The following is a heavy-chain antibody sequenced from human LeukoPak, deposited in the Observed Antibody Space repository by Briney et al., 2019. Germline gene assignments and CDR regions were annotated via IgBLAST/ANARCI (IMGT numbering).Heavy chain of an antibody. V-gene: IGHV4-59*08. D-gene: IGHD3-10*01. CDR1: GGSISSYY. Sequence: SETLSLTCTVSGGSISSYYWSWIRQPPRKGLEWIGYIYYSGSTNYNPSLKSRVTISVDTSKNQFSLKLSSVTAADTAVYYCARGRITMVRGVIVDYYMDVWGKGTTVTVSS. CDR2: IYYSGST. J-gene: IGHJ6*03. CDR3: ARGRITMVRGVIVDYYMDV.